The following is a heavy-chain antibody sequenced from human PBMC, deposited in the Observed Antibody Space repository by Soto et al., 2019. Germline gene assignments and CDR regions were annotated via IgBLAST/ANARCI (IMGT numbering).Heavy chain of an antibody. V-gene: IGHV1-18*01. CDR2: ISAYNGNT. Sequence: ASVKVSCKASGYTFTSYGISWVRQAPGQGLEWMGWISAYNGNTNYAQKLQGRVTMTTDTSTSTAYMELRSLRSDATAVYYCARVLDPGGSGSYYIDWGQGTLVTVSS. CDR1: GYTFTSYG. CDR3: ARVLDPGGSGSYYID. J-gene: IGHJ4*02. D-gene: IGHD3-10*01.